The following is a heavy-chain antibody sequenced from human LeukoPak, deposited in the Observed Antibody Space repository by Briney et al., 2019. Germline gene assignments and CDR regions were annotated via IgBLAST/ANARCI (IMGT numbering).Heavy chain of an antibody. V-gene: IGHV4-59*12. D-gene: IGHD6-13*01. J-gene: IGHJ5*02. CDR3: ARDRVAAAGPFDP. CDR2: LYYTGST. Sequence: SETLSLTCTVSGGXLNSYYCSWIRQPPGKGLEWIGYLYYTGSTNYNPSLQSRVTMSVDTSKNQFSLKLSSVTAADTAVYYCARDRVAAAGPFDPWGQGTLVTVSS. CDR1: GGXLNSYY.